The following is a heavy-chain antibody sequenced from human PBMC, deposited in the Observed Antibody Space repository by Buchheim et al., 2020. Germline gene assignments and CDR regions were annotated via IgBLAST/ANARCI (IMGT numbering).Heavy chain of an antibody. CDR1: GGSISSGSYY. J-gene: IGHJ6*02. CDR2: IYTSGST. Sequence: QVQLQKSGPGLVKPSQTLSLTCTVSGGSISSGSYYWSWIRQPAGKGLEWIGRIYTSGSTNYNPSLKSRVTISVDTSKNQFSLKLSSVTAADTAVYYCARDDIAAAGFQFYYYYYGMDVWGQGTT. V-gene: IGHV4-61*02. D-gene: IGHD6-13*01. CDR3: ARDDIAAAGFQFYYYYYGMDV.